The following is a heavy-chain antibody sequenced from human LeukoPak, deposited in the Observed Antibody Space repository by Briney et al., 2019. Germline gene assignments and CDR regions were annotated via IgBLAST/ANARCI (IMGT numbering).Heavy chain of an antibody. Sequence: ASVKVSCKVSGYTLTELSMHWVRQAPGKGLEWMGGFDPEDGETIYAQKLQGRVTMTTDTSTSTAYMELRSLRSDDTAVYYCARVSKGVILVGATPWYGMDVWGQGTTVTVSS. CDR2: FDPEDGET. J-gene: IGHJ6*02. CDR1: GYTLTELS. D-gene: IGHD1-26*01. CDR3: ARVSKGVILVGATPWYGMDV. V-gene: IGHV1-24*01.